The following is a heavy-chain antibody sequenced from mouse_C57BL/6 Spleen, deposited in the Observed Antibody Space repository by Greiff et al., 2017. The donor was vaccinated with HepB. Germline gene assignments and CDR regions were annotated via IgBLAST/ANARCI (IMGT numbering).Heavy chain of an antibody. CDR2: IYPGDGDT. V-gene: IGHV1-82*01. D-gene: IGHD1-1*01. CDR1: GYAFSSSW. CDR3: ARGEDYYLAWFAY. Sequence: QVQLKESGPELVKPGASVKISCKASGYAFSSSWMNWVKQRPGKGLEWIGRIYPGDGDTNYNGKFKGKATLTADKSSSTAYMQLSSLTSEDSAVYFCARGEDYYLAWFAYWGQGTLVTVSA. J-gene: IGHJ3*01.